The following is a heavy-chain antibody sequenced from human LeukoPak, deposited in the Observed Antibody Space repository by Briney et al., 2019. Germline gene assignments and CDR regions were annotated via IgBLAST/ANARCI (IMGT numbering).Heavy chain of an antibody. CDR1: GGSFSGYY. V-gene: IGHV4-34*01. CDR3: ARDCSGGSCWGHDAFDI. D-gene: IGHD2-15*01. CDR2: INHSGST. Sequence: PSETLSLTCAVYGGSFSGYYWSWIRQPPAKGLEWIGEINHSGSTNYNPSLKSRVTISVDTSKNQFSLKLSSVTAADTAVYYCARDCSGGSCWGHDAFDIWGQGTMVTVSS. J-gene: IGHJ3*02.